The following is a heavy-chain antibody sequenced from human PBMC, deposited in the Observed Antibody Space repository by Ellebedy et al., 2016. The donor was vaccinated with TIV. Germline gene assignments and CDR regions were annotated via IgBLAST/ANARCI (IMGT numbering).Heavy chain of an antibody. CDR1: GFTVSNNY. D-gene: IGHD3-10*01. CDR3: AELTSSAFDM. Sequence: GESLKISCAASGFTVSNNYINWVRQAPGKGLEWVSILYSGGTTYYADSVKGRFTISRDTSKNTLFLQMNSLRAEDTAVYYCAELTSSAFDMWGQGTMVTVSS. CDR2: LYSGGTT. V-gene: IGHV3-53*01. J-gene: IGHJ3*02.